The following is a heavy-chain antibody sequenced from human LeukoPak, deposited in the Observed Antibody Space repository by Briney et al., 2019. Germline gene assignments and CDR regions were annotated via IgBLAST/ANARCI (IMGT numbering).Heavy chain of an antibody. CDR1: GGSISSYY. Sequence: SETLSLTCTVSGGSISSYYWSWIRQPPGKGLEWIGYIYYSGSTNYNPSLKSRVTISVDTSKNQFSLKLSSVTAADTAVYYCARHFKVAATVLYFDYWGQGTLVTVSS. CDR3: ARHFKVAATVLYFDY. J-gene: IGHJ4*02. D-gene: IGHD2-15*01. V-gene: IGHV4-59*08. CDR2: IYYSGST.